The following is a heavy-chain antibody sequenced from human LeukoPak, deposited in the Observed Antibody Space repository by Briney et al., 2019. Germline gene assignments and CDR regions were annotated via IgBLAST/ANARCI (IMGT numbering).Heavy chain of an antibody. D-gene: IGHD6-6*01. Sequence: PGGSLRLSCAASGFTFGSYSMNWVRQAPGKGLEWVSAISGSGGSTYYADSVKGRFTISRDNSKNTLYLQMNSLRAEDTAVYYCAKERYSSSSPLDYWGQGTLVTVSS. V-gene: IGHV3-23*01. CDR1: GFTFGSYS. CDR3: AKERYSSSSPLDY. CDR2: ISGSGGST. J-gene: IGHJ4*02.